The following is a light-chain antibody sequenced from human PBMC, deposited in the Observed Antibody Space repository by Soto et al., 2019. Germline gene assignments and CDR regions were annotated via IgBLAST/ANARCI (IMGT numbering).Light chain of an antibody. V-gene: IGKV1-39*01. Sequence: DIQMTQSPSSLSASVGDRVTVTCRASQRINTYLNWYQQKPGKAPKLLVYDASSLHSGVPSRFSGSGSGTDFTLTISSLQPEDFATYYCQQTYSALFTFGPGTKVDIK. CDR2: DAS. CDR3: QQTYSALFT. J-gene: IGKJ3*01. CDR1: QRINTY.